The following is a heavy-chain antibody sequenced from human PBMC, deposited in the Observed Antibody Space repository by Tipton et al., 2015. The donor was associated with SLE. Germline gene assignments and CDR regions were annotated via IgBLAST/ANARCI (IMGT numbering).Heavy chain of an antibody. Sequence: QLVQSGAEVKKPGASVKVSCKAFGYTFAAFGISWVRQAPGQGLEWMGGIIPIFGTANYAQKFQGRVTITADKSTSTAYMELSSLRSEDTAVYYCARVPWITFGGVIVGFDYWGQGTLVTVSS. V-gene: IGHV1-69*06. CDR1: GYTFAAFG. J-gene: IGHJ4*02. D-gene: IGHD3-16*02. CDR3: ARVPWITFGGVIVGFDY. CDR2: IIPIFGTA.